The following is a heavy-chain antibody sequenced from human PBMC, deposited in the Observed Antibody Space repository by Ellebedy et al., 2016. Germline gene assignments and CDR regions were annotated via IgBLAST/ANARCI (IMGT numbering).Heavy chain of an antibody. Sequence: GGSLRLXXAASGFTFSSYAMSWVRQAPGKGLEWVSAISGSGGSTYYADSVKGRFTISRDNSKNTLYLQMNSLRAEDTAVYYCAKETYYYDSSGYYSNGYFDYWGQGTLVTVSS. CDR2: ISGSGGST. V-gene: IGHV3-23*01. J-gene: IGHJ4*02. CDR1: GFTFSSYA. D-gene: IGHD3-22*01. CDR3: AKETYYYDSSGYYSNGYFDY.